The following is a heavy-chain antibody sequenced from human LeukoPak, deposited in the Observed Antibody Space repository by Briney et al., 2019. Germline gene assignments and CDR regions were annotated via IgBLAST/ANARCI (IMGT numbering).Heavy chain of an antibody. D-gene: IGHD2-15*01. CDR1: GYTFTSYG. CDR3: AGDYCSSGSGRFDH. J-gene: IGHJ4*02. V-gene: IGHV1-18*01. Sequence: ASVKVSCKASGYTFTSYGFSWVRQAPGQGLEWMGWISAYNGNTNYVPNLQGRVTMTTDTSTNTAHMEPRRLRSDDPAFLFRAGDYCSSGSGRFDHWGQGALGTVSS. CDR2: ISAYNGNT.